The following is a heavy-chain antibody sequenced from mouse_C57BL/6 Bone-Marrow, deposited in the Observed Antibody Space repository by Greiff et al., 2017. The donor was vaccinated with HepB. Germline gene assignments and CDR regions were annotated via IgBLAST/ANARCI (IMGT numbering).Heavy chain of an antibody. CDR2: INPSSGYT. V-gene: IGHV1-4*01. CDR1: GYTFTSYT. Sequence: QVQLQQSGAELARPGASVKMSCKASGYTFTSYTMHWVKQRPGQGLEWIGYINPSSGYTKYNQKFKDKATLTADKSSSTTYMQLSSLTSEDSAVYYCARSGVVATRFACWGQGTLVTVSA. CDR3: ARSGVVATRFAC. D-gene: IGHD1-1*01. J-gene: IGHJ3*01.